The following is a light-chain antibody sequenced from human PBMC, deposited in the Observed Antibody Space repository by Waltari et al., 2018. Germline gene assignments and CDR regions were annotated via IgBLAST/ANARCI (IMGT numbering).Light chain of an antibody. CDR3: SSYTSSNTLV. CDR1: SSDIGAYDF. Sequence: QSALTQPASVSGSPGPSITISCTGTSSDIGAYDFVSWYQQHPGKAPKLMIYDVGKRPSGVSNRFSGSKSRNKASLTISGLQAEDEADYYCSSYTSSNTLVFGGGTKLTVL. J-gene: IGLJ3*02. CDR2: DVG. V-gene: IGLV2-14*01.